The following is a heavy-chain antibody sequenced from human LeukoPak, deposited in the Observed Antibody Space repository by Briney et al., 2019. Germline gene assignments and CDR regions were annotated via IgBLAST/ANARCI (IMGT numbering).Heavy chain of an antibody. CDR1: GGSISSGGYY. Sequence: SETLSLTCTVSGGSISSGGYYWSWIRQHPGKGLEWIGYIYYSGSTYYNPSLKSRVTISVDTSKNQFSLKLSSVTAADTAVYYCATNYYDSSGFDAFDIWGQGTMVTVPS. J-gene: IGHJ3*02. CDR2: IYYSGST. D-gene: IGHD3-22*01. V-gene: IGHV4-31*03. CDR3: ATNYYDSSGFDAFDI.